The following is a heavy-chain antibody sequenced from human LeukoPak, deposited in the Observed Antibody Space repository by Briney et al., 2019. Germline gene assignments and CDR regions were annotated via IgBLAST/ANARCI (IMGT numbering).Heavy chain of an antibody. D-gene: IGHD2-21*01. CDR1: GGTFSSYA. J-gene: IGHJ4*02. CDR2: IIPIFGTA. Sequence: ASVKASCKASGGTFSSYAINWVRQAPGQGLEWMGGIIPIFGTANYAQKFQGRVTITADESTSTAYMELSSLRSEDTAVYYCAKSGGPTSILFGYWGQGTLVTVSS. V-gene: IGHV1-69*13. CDR3: AKSGGPTSILFGY.